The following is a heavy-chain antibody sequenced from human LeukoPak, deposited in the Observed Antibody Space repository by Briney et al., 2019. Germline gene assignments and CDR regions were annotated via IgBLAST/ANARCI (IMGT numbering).Heavy chain of an antibody. CDR2: INPNSGDT. CDR3: ARSTLQTLGA. D-gene: IGHD3-10*01. J-gene: IGHJ5*02. V-gene: IGHV1-2*02. CDR1: GYTFSDYY. Sequence: ASVKVSCKASGYTFSDYYIHWVRQAPGQGLEWMGWINPNSGDTNYAQKFQGRVTMTRDTSISTAYMDLSSLRSDYTAVYYCARSTLQTLGAWGQGTLVTVSS.